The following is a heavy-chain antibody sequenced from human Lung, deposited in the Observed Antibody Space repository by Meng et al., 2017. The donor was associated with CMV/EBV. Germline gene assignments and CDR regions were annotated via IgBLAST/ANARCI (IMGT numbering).Heavy chain of an antibody. D-gene: IGHD3-3*01. Sequence: GGSXRLXCAASGFTVSSNYMSWVRQAPGKGLEWVSVIYSGGSTYYADSVKGRFTISRDNSKNTLYLQMNSLRAEDTAVYYCARSIFGAPGGVWGQGTTVTGSS. CDR3: ARSIFGAPGGV. V-gene: IGHV3-53*01. CDR1: GFTVSSNY. CDR2: IYSGGST. J-gene: IGHJ6*02.